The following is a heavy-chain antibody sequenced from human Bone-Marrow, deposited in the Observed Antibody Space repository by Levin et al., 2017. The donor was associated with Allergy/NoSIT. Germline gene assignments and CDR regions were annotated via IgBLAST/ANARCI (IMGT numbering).Heavy chain of an antibody. D-gene: IGHD1/OR15-1a*01. CDR1: GDSMRSFY. J-gene: IGHJ4*02. CDR2: INSSGAT. Sequence: SETLSLTCTVSGDSMRSFYWSWIRQSPGKGLEWLGHINSSGATNSNPSLKSRLTISVDPSKNQFSLKLPSVTAADTAVYFCARDSSSWNTLDSWDQGTLITVSS. V-gene: IGHV4-4*08. CDR3: ARDSSSWNTLDS.